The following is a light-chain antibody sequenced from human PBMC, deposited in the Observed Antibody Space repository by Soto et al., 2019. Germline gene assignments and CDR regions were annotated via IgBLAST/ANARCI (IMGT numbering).Light chain of an antibody. CDR2: AAS. V-gene: IGKV1-39*01. J-gene: IGKJ1*01. Sequence: DVQMTLSPSSLSASVGDRSTITYRASQSISIYLNWYQQQPGKAPQLLIYAASSMQSGVPSRFSGSGSGTDFTLTISSLQPEDFATYYCQQSYSTPQTFGQGTKVDIK. CDR3: QQSYSTPQT. CDR1: QSISIY.